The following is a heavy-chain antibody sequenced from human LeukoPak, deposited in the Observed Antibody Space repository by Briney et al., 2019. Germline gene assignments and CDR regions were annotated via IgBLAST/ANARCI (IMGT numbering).Heavy chain of an antibody. CDR3: ALNRGAHLRPPFDD. D-gene: IGHD2-15*01. J-gene: IGHJ4*02. V-gene: IGHV1-69*13. CDR1: GGTFSSYA. CDR2: IIPIFGTA. Sequence: SVKVSCKASGGTFSSYAISWVRQAPGQGLEWMGGIIPIFGTANYAQKFQGRVTITADESTSTAYMELSSLRSEDTAVYYCALNRGAHLRPPFDDWGPGTLVTVSS.